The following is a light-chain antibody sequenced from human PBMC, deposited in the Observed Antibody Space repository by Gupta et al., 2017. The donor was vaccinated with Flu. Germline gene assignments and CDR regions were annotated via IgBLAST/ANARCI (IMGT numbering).Light chain of an antibody. CDR1: ESISRW. CDR3: QQYNRSSPT. V-gene: IGKV1-5*03. Sequence: IQITQSPSTLSASVGDRVTIPCRASESISRWLAWYQQKPGEGPKLLIYEAVKLDRGVPSRFRGSGPGTDFSLTLSMLQRAAFAPYYCQQYNRSSPTFGPGTNVDTK. J-gene: IGKJ3*01. CDR2: EAV.